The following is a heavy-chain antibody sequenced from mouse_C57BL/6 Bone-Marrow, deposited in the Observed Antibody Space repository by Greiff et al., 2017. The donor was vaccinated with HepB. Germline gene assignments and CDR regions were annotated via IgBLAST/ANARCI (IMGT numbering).Heavy chain of an antibody. CDR1: GYTFTSYW. CDR2: IYPGNSDT. D-gene: IGHD1-1*01. CDR3: TIHYGSSYVWIAY. V-gene: IGHV1-5*01. Sequence: EVQLQQSGTVLARPGASVKMSCKTSGYTFTSYWMHWVKQRPGQGLEWIGAIYPGNSDTSYNQKFKGKAKLTAVTSSSTAYMELSSLTNEDSAVYYCTIHYGSSYVWIAYWGQGTLVTVSA. J-gene: IGHJ3*01.